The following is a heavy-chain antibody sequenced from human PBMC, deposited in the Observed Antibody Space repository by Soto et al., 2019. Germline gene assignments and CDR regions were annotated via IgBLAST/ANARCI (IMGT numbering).Heavy chain of an antibody. CDR2: IIPIFGTA. CDR3: ARHAVGGYCTNGVCSDGWFDP. D-gene: IGHD2-8*01. CDR1: GGTFSSYA. V-gene: IGHV1-69*13. Sequence: GASVKVSCKASGGTFSSYAISWVRQAPGQGLEWMGGIIPIFGTANYAQKFQGRVTITADESTSTAYMELSSLRSEDTAVYYCARHAVGGYCTNGVCSDGWFDPRGQGTLVTVSS. J-gene: IGHJ5*02.